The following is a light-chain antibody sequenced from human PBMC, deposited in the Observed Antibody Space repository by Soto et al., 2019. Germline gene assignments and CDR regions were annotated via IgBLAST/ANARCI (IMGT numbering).Light chain of an antibody. CDR1: QSISNS. CDR3: QLSSTTPYT. V-gene: IGKV1-39*01. J-gene: IGKJ2*01. CDR2: AAS. Sequence: DIQMTQSPSSLSASVGDRVTITCRASQSISNSLNWYQQKPGNAPKVLIYAASNLQSGVPSKFSGSGSGTDFTLTIDSLQPEDFAIYYCQLSSTTPYTCGQGTKLEIK.